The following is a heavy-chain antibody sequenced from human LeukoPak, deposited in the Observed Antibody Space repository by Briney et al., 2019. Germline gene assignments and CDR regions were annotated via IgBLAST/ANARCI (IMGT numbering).Heavy chain of an antibody. V-gene: IGHV4-59*01. CDR3: ARGGGGEHSWSGYYEYYFDY. Sequence: PSETLSLTCTVSGGSISSYYWSWIRQPPGKGLEWIGYIYYSGSTNYNPSLKSRVTISVDTSKNQFSLKLSSVTAADTAVYYCARGGGGEHSWSGYYEYYFDYWGQGTLVTVSS. J-gene: IGHJ4*02. D-gene: IGHD3-3*02. CDR1: GGSISSYY. CDR2: IYYSGST.